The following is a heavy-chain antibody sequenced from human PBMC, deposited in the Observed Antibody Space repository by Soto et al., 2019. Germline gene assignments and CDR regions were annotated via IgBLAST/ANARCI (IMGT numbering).Heavy chain of an antibody. V-gene: IGHV1-69*01. CDR2: IIPIFGTA. D-gene: IGHD3-10*01. J-gene: IGHJ6*02. CDR1: GGTFSSYA. CDR3: ARAVVTRSGGYYGMDV. Sequence: QVQLVQSGAEVKKPGSSVKVSCKASGGTFSSYAISWVRQAPGQGLEWMGGIIPIFGTANYAQKFQGRVTITADESTSTAYMELSSLRSEDTAVYYSARAVVTRSGGYYGMDVWGQGTTVTVSS.